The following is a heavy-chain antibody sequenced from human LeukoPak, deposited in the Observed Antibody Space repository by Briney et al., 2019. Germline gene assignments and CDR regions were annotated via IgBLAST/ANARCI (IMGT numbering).Heavy chain of an antibody. CDR1: GFTFSSYG. D-gene: IGHD3-22*01. Sequence: GGSLRLSCAASGFTFSSYGMTWVRQAPGKGLEWVSAISGSGVNTYYADSVKGRFTISRDNSKNTLYLQMNSLRAEDTAVYYCAKCYYDGSDYYFGAFDIWGQGTMVTVSS. J-gene: IGHJ3*02. CDR3: AKCYYDGSDYYFGAFDI. V-gene: IGHV3-23*01. CDR2: ISGSGVNT.